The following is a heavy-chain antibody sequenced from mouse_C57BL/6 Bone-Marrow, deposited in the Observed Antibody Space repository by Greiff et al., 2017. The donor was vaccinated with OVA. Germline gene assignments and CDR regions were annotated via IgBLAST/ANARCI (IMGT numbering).Heavy chain of an antibody. CDR1: GYTFTNYW. D-gene: IGHD2-5*01. CDR3: ARGDSNHFDY. Sequence: QVQLKQSGAELVRPGPSVKMSCKASGYTFTNYWIGWAKQRPGHGLEWIGDIYPGGGYTNYNEKFKGKATLTADKSSSTAYMQFSSLTSEDSAIYYCARGDSNHFDYWGQGTTLTVSS. CDR2: IYPGGGYT. J-gene: IGHJ2*01. V-gene: IGHV1-63*01.